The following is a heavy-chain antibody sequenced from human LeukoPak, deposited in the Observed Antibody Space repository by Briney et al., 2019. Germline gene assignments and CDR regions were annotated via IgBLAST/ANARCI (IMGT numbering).Heavy chain of an antibody. J-gene: IGHJ4*02. CDR2: ISSSSSYI. V-gene: IGHV3-21*01. CDR3: ARDSPNDSSGPYDY. CDR1: GFTFSSYS. Sequence: GGPLRLSCAASGFTFSSYSMNWVRQAPGKGLEWVSSISSSSSYIYYADSVKGRFTISRDNAKNSLYLQMNSLRAEDTAVYYCARDSPNDSSGPYDYWGQGTLVTASS. D-gene: IGHD3-22*01.